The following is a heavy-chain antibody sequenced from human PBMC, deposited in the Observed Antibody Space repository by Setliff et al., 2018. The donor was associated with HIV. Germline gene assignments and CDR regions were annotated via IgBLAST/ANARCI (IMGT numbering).Heavy chain of an antibody. CDR1: GGSINSYY. D-gene: IGHD5-12*01. CDR3: ATGSSSGYDAYGY. Sequence: SETLSLTCTVSGGSINSYYWSWLRQPAGKGVEWIGRIYTSGSTNYNPSLKSRVTVSVDTSKNQISLKLSSVTAADTAVYYCATGSSSGYDAYGYWGQGTLVTV. J-gene: IGHJ4*02. V-gene: IGHV4-4*07. CDR2: IYTSGST.